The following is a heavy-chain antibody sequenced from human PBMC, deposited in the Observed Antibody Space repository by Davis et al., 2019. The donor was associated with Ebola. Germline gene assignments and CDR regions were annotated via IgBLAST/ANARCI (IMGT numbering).Heavy chain of an antibody. CDR2: ISSSGSTI. CDR1: GFTFSDYY. V-gene: IGHV3-11*01. D-gene: IGHD4-17*01. Sequence: GESLKISCAASGFTFSDYYMSWIRQAPGKGLEWVSYISSSGSTIYYADSVKGRFTISRDNAKNSLYLQMNSLRAEDTAVYYCARDKSTVTTSWFDPWGQGTLVTVSS. CDR3: ARDKSTVTTSWFDP. J-gene: IGHJ5*02.